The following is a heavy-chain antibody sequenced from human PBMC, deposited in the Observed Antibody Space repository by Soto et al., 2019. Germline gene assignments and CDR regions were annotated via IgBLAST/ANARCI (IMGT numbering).Heavy chain of an antibody. V-gene: IGHV1-2*02. J-gene: IGHJ6*02. CDR3: AKELQRGLDV. Sequence: QVQLVQSGAEVKQPGASVKVSCKASGYTFSVYHLHWVRQAPGQGLEWMGWVYPRSGGTSYAQRLEGRVTMTRDTSINTAYMELSRLTSDDTAVYYCAKELQRGLDVWGQGTTVIVSS. CDR2: VYPRSGGT. D-gene: IGHD1-7*01. CDR1: GYTFSVYH.